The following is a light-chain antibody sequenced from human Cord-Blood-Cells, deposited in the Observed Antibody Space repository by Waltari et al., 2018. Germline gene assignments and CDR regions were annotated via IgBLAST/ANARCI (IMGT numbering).Light chain of an antibody. CDR3: SSYTSSSTLEVV. Sequence: QSALTQPASVSGSPGQSITISCTGTSSDVGGYNYVSWYQQHPGNAPKLMIYEVSNLPSVVSNRFSCSKSGNTASLTISGLQAEDEADYYCSSYTSSSTLEVVFGGGTKLTVL. V-gene: IGLV2-14*01. CDR2: EVS. J-gene: IGLJ2*01. CDR1: SSDVGGYNY.